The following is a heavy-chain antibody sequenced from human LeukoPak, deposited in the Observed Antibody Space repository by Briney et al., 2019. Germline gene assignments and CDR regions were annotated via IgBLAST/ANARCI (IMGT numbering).Heavy chain of an antibody. Sequence: GRSLRLSCAASGFTFSSYGMHWVRQAPGKGLEWVAVISYDGSNKYYADSVKGRFTISRDNSKNTLYLQMNSLRAEDTAVYYCARLRGFYGSGTYYLNWFNPWGQGTLVTVSS. J-gene: IGHJ5*02. V-gene: IGHV3-30*03. D-gene: IGHD3-10*01. CDR3: ARLRGFYGSGTYYLNWFNP. CDR2: ISYDGSNK. CDR1: GFTFSSYG.